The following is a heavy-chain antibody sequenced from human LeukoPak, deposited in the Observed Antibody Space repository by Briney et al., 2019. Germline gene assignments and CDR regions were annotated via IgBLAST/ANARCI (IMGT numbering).Heavy chain of an antibody. CDR1: GYTFTSYY. CDR3: AREEVGGSGSYYYGMDV. CDR2: INPSGGST. V-gene: IGHV1-46*01. D-gene: IGHD3-10*01. J-gene: IGHJ6*04. Sequence: ASVKVSCKASGYTFTSYYMHWVRQAPGQGLEWMGIINPSGGSTSYAQKFQGRVTMTRDTSMSTVYMELSSLRSEDTAVYYCAREEVGGSGSYYYGMDVWGKGTTVTVSS.